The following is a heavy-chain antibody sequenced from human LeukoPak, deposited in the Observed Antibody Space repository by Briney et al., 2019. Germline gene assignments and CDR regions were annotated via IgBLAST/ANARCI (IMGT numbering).Heavy chain of an antibody. J-gene: IGHJ4*02. CDR2: IYYSGST. CDR1: GDSISSYY. CDR3: ARSYYSFDY. D-gene: IGHD2-8*01. V-gene: IGHV4-59*01. Sequence: SETLSLTCTVSGDSISSYYWSWIRQPPGKGLEWIGYIYYSGSTNYNPSLKSRLTISVDTSKNQFSLKLSSVTATDTAVYYCARSYYSFDYWGQGTLVTVSS.